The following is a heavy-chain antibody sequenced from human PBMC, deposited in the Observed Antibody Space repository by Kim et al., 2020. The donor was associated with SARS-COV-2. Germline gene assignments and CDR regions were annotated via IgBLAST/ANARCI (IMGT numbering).Heavy chain of an antibody. CDR1: GFTFSSYA. J-gene: IGHJ6*04. CDR2: ISGSGGST. D-gene: IGHD6-13*01. CDR3: AKRSSSSWFSDYYGMDV. Sequence: GGSLRLSCAASGFTFSSYAMSWVRQAPGKGLEWVSAISGSGGSTYYADSVKCRFTISRDNSKNTLYLQMNSLRAEDTAVYYCAKRSSSSWFSDYYGMDVWGTGTSVTVSS. V-gene: IGHV3-23*01.